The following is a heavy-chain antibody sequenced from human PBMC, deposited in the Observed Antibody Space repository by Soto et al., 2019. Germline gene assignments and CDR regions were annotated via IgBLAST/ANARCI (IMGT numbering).Heavy chain of an antibody. J-gene: IGHJ4*02. D-gene: IGHD4-17*01. V-gene: IGHV4-59*01. CDR2: IYYSGST. CDR1: DGSSGGYD. CDR3: ARGRDYGDYFDY. Sequence: SETQCVTCTVADGSSGGYDWSWIRKHPGKGLEWIGYIYYSGSTNYNPSLKSRVTISVDTSKNQFSLKLSSVTAADTAVYYCARGRDYGDYFDYWGQGTQVTVSS.